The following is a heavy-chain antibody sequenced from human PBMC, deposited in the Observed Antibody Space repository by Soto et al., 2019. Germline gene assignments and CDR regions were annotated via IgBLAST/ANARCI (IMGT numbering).Heavy chain of an antibody. D-gene: IGHD3-16*02. V-gene: IGHV3-15*01. Sequence: EVQLVESGGGLVKPGGSLRLSCAASGFPFKNAWMSWVRQAPGAGLEWVARIKSATDGGTTDYAAPVEGRFTIARDASKNTLSLQMNNLRAEDTAVYYCTNYDYIWEKFRYSWAYWGQGTLVPVSS. J-gene: IGHJ4*02. CDR1: GFPFKNAW. CDR3: TNYDYIWEKFRYSWAY. CDR2: IKSATDGGTT.